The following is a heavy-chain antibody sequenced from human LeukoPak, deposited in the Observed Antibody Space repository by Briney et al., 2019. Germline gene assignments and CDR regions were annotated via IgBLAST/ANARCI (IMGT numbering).Heavy chain of an antibody. CDR1: GGTFSSYA. CDR3: ARGVEYSYGYPPSFDY. Sequence: VKVSCKASGGTFSSYAISWVRQAPGQGLEWMGGIIPIFGTANYAQKFQGRVTITTDESTSTAYMELSSLRSEDTAVYYCARGVEYSYGYPPSFDYWGQGTLVTVSS. V-gene: IGHV1-69*05. CDR2: IIPIFGTA. D-gene: IGHD5-18*01. J-gene: IGHJ4*02.